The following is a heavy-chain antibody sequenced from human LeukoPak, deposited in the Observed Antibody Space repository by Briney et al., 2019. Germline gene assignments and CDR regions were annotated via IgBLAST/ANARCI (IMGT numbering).Heavy chain of an antibody. V-gene: IGHV3-23*01. D-gene: IGHD3-10*01. Sequence: GGSLRLSCVASGFTLSNYAMSWVRQAPGKGLEWVSSISGSTRSTYYADSVKGRFTISRDNSKNTLYLQMNSLRAEDTAVYYCAKDSYYYGSGGLDYWGQGTLVTVSS. J-gene: IGHJ4*02. CDR1: GFTLSNYA. CDR2: ISGSTRST. CDR3: AKDSYYYGSGGLDY.